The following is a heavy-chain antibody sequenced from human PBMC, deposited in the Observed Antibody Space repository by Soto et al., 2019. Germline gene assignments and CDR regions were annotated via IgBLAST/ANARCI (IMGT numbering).Heavy chain of an antibody. V-gene: IGHV4-30-4*01. D-gene: IGHD3-10*01. CDR3: ARARLPMVRGVIKGGFDY. CDR2: IYYSGST. J-gene: IGHJ4*02. Sequence: PSETLSLTCTVSGGASSSGDYYWSWIRQPPGKGLEWIGYIYYSGSTYYNPSLKSRVTISVDTSKNQFSLKLSSVTAADTAVYYCARARLPMVRGVIKGGFDYWGQGTLVTVSS. CDR1: GGASSSGDYY.